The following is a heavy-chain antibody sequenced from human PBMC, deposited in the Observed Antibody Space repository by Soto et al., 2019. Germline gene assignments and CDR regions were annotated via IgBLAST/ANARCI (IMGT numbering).Heavy chain of an antibody. J-gene: IGHJ5*02. Sequence: ASVKVSCKASGYTFTGYYMHWVRQAPGQGLEWMGWINPNSGGTNYAQKFQGWVTMTRDTSISTAYMELSRLRSDDTAVYYCARDPGYSSSWYPSFWFDPWGQGTLVTVSS. D-gene: IGHD6-13*01. V-gene: IGHV1-2*04. CDR2: INPNSGGT. CDR3: ARDPGYSSSWYPSFWFDP. CDR1: GYTFTGYY.